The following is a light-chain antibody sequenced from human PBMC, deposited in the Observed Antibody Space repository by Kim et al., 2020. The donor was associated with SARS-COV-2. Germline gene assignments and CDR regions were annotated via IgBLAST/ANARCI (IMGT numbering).Light chain of an antibody. V-gene: IGLV3-21*04. Sequence: SYELTQPPSVSVAPGKTARITCGGNNIGSKSVHWYQQKPGQAPVLVIYYDSDRPSGSPERFSGSTSGNTATLTISRDEAGDEADYYCQMWDSSSDHRVFGGGTQRTVL. CDR3: QMWDSSSDHRV. CDR1: NIGSKS. J-gene: IGLJ3*02. CDR2: YDS.